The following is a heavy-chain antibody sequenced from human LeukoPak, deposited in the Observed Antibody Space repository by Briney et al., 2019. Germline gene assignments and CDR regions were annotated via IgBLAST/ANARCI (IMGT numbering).Heavy chain of an antibody. J-gene: IGHJ4*02. D-gene: IGHD2-21*02. CDR2: ISSSSSTI. CDR1: GFTFSSYS. CDR3: ASPSERHIVVVTDRNYYFDY. V-gene: IGHV3-48*04. Sequence: GGSLRLSCAASGFTFSSYSMNWVRQAPGKGLEWVSYISSSSSTIYYADSVKGRFTISRDNAKNSLYLQMNSLRAEDTAVYYCASPSERHIVVVTDRNYYFDYWGQGTLVTVSS.